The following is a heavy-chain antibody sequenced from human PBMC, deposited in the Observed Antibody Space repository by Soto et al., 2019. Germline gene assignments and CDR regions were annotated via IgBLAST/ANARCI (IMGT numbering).Heavy chain of an antibody. J-gene: IGHJ5*02. CDR2: IYHSGST. CDR1: SGSISSSNW. CDR3: ARVKGFGESRNNWFDP. V-gene: IGHV4-4*02. Sequence: SETLSLTCAVSSGSISSSNWWSWVRQPPGKGLEWIGEIYHSGSTNYNPSLKSRVTISVDKSKNQFSLKLSSVTAADTAVYYCARVKGFGESRNNWFDPWGQGTLVTVSS. D-gene: IGHD3-10*01.